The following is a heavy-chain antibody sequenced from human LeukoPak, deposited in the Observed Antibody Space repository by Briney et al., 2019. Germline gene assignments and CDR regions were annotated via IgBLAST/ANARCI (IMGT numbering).Heavy chain of an antibody. CDR2: IYTSGST. D-gene: IGHD5-24*01. CDR3: ARYPRWLPPGGAFDI. Sequence: SETLSLTCTVSGGSISSYYWSWIRQPAGKGLEWIGRIYTSGSTNYNPSLKSRVTISVDTSKNQFSLKLSSVTAADTAVYYCARYPRWLPPGGAFDIWGQGTMVTVSS. V-gene: IGHV4-4*07. CDR1: GGSISSYY. J-gene: IGHJ3*02.